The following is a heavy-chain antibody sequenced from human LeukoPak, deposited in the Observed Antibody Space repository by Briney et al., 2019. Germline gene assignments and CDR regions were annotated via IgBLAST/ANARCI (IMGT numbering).Heavy chain of an antibody. Sequence: GGSLRLSCAASAFTFNTYAMNWVRQAPGKGLEWVSGISGSGGRIYYADSVKGRYTISRDNSNNMLYLQMNPLRAEDTAVYYCARATRVLDYWGQGTLVTVSS. D-gene: IGHD4/OR15-4a*01. V-gene: IGHV3-23*01. CDR1: AFTFNTYA. J-gene: IGHJ4*02. CDR3: ARATRVLDY. CDR2: ISGSGGRI.